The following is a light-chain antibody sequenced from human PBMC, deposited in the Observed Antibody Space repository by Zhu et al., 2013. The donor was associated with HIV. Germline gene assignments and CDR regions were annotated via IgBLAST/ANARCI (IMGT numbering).Light chain of an antibody. CDR2: WAS. V-gene: IGKV4-1*01. CDR3: QQYYSGPRT. CDR1: QSVLYSSNNKNY. J-gene: IGKJ2*01. Sequence: DIVMTQSPDSLAVSLGERATINCKSSQSVLYSSNNKNYLAWYQQKPGQPPKLLIYWASTRESGVPDRFSASGSGTDFTLTISSLQAEDVAVYYCQQYYSGPRTFGQGTKLEIK.